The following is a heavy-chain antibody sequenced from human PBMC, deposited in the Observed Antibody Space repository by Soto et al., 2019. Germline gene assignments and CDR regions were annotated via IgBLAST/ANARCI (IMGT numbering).Heavy chain of an antibody. V-gene: IGHV4-39*01. CDR3: ACIFSGGCSYRFYYYGVYV. CDR2: IYYSGNT. Sequence: SETLSLTCTVSCGSISSSSYYWGWIRQPPGKGLEWIGSIYYSGNTYYNPSLKSRVTISVYTAKNQVSLKLTSVTAADTAVYYCACIFSGGCSYRFYYYGVYVWGQGTTVTVSS. J-gene: IGHJ6*02. CDR1: CGSISSSSYY. D-gene: IGHD5-18*01.